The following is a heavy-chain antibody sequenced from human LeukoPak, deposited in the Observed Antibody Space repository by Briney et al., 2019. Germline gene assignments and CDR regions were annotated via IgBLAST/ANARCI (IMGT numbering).Heavy chain of an antibody. J-gene: IGHJ5*02. CDR3: ARPGRRGSGYLPLDPFDP. V-gene: IGHV4-39*01. CDR1: GGSINSDSYY. D-gene: IGHD3-3*01. Sequence: PSETLSLTCTVSGGSINSDSYYWGWIRQPPGKGLEWIGSIYYSGSTYNNPSLKSRVTISVDTSKNQFSLKLSSVTAADTAVYYCARPGRRGSGYLPLDPFDPWGQGTLVIVSS. CDR2: IYYSGST.